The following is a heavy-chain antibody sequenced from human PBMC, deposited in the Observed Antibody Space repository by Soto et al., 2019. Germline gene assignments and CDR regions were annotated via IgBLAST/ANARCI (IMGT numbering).Heavy chain of an antibody. CDR2: IYSGGST. D-gene: IGHD3-10*01. CDR3: ARDPITMVRGVYYYYGMDV. CDR1: GFTVSSNY. J-gene: IGHJ6*02. V-gene: IGHV3-66*01. Sequence: GGSLRLSCAASGFTVSSNYMSWVRQAPGKGLEWVSVIYSGGSTYYADSVKGRFTISRDNSKNTLYLQMNSLRAEDTAVYYCARDPITMVRGVYYYYGMDVWGQGTTVTVSS.